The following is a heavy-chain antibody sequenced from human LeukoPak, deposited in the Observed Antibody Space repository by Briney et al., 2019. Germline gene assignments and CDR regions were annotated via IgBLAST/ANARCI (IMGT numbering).Heavy chain of an antibody. Sequence: SETLSLTCSVSAGSITSHYWSWIRQPPGKGLEWIGYIHYSGGTNYNPSLKSRVTISADTSKNQFSLRLSSVTAADTAVYYCARAFDSGAYYYYYMDVWGKGTTVTVSS. D-gene: IGHD3-10*01. CDR2: IHYSGGT. J-gene: IGHJ6*03. V-gene: IGHV4-59*11. CDR3: ARAFDSGAYYYYYMDV. CDR1: AGSITSHY.